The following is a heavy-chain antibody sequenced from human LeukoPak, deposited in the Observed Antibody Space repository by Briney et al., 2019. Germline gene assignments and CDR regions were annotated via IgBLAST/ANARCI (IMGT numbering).Heavy chain of an antibody. D-gene: IGHD5-24*01. CDR3: AIPGRDGYNSWPKTYYYYMDV. V-gene: IGHV1-46*01. J-gene: IGHJ6*03. Sequence: ASVKVSCKASGYTFTGYYIHWVRQAPGQGLEWMGIINPSGGGTSYAQKFQGRVTMTRDMSTSTVYMELSSLRSEDTAVYYCAIPGRDGYNSWPKTYYYYMDVWGKGTTVTVSS. CDR1: GYTFTGYY. CDR2: INPSGGGT.